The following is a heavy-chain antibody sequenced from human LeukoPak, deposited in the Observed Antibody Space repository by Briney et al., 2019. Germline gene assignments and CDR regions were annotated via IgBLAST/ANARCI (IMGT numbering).Heavy chain of an antibody. CDR1: GFTFSSYE. Sequence: GGSLRLSCAASGFTFSSYEMNWVRQAPGKGLEWVSYISSSGSTIYYADSVKGRFTISRDNAKNSLYLQMNSLRAEDTAVYYCATQGGPYDSSGYYYVRGAFDIWGQGTVVTVSS. J-gene: IGHJ3*02. CDR2: ISSSGSTI. CDR3: ATQGGPYDSSGYYYVRGAFDI. V-gene: IGHV3-48*03. D-gene: IGHD3-22*01.